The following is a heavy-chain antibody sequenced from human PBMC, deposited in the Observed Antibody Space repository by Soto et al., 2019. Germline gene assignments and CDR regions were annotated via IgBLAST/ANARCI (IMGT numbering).Heavy chain of an antibody. CDR2: IHSSGTF. CDR1: GSSISNDY. V-gene: IGHV4-4*07. Sequence: QVQLQESGPGLVKPSETLSLTCTVSGSSISNDYWSWIRQAAGKRLEWIGRIHSSGTFNYNPSLKSRVSISRDTSKNQISLKLSSVTAADTAVYYCARDNIVSKGYGMDVWGQGTTVTVSS. D-gene: IGHD5-12*01. J-gene: IGHJ6*02. CDR3: ARDNIVSKGYGMDV.